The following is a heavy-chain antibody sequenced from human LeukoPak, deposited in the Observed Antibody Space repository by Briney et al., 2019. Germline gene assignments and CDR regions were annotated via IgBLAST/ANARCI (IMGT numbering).Heavy chain of an antibody. CDR2: IIPIFGTA. CDR3: ARDVAGFIAAAPFGYYGMDV. V-gene: IGHV1-69*13. CDR1: GGTFSSYA. Sequence: ASVKVSCKASGGTFSSYAISWVRQAPGQGLEWMGGIIPIFGTANYAQKFQGRVTITADESTSTAYMELSSLRSEDTAVYYCARDVAGFIAAAPFGYYGMDVSGQGTTVTVSS. D-gene: IGHD6-13*01. J-gene: IGHJ6*02.